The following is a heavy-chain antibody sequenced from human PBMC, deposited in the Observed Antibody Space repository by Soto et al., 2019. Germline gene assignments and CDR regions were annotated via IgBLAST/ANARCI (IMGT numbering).Heavy chain of an antibody. V-gene: IGHV3-30-3*01. CDR3: ARDPCGGCFDGYFDL. CDR1: GFTFSSFA. J-gene: IGHJ2*01. CDR2: ISYDGSTK. Sequence: QAQLVESGGGVVQPGRSLTLSCAASGFTFSSFAIHWVRQAPGKGLEWVAAISYDGSTKYYADSVKGRSTISRDNSKNTLYLQMNSLRGEDTAVYYCARDPCGGCFDGYFDLWGHGTMVTVSS. D-gene: IGHD2-15*01.